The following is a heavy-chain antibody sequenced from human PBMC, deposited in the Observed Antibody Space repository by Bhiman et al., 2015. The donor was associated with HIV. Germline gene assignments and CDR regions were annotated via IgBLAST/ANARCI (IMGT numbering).Heavy chain of an antibody. D-gene: IGHD5-24*01. V-gene: IGHV3-48*01. CDR1: GFTFDDYA. CDR2: IGSSRSII. Sequence: EVQLVESGGGLVQPGRSLRLSCAASGFTFDDYAMVWVRQAPGKGLEWISYIGSSRSIIHYADSVKGRFTISRDNARNSLYLQMNSLRTEDTAVYFCARGPSASDGQIPWVYWGQGTLVTVSS. J-gene: IGHJ4*02. CDR3: ARGPSASDGQIPWVY.